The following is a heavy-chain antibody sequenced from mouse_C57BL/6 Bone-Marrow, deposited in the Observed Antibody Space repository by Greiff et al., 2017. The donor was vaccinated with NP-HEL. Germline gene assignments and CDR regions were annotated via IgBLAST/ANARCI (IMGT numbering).Heavy chain of an antibody. CDR1: GYTFTDYY. D-gene: IGHD1-1*01. CDR2: INPYNGGT. CDR3: ARGYGSRYYYAMDY. J-gene: IGHJ4*01. Sequence: EVKLLESGPVLVKPGASVKMSCKASGYTFTDYYMNWVKQSHGKSLEWIGVINPYNGGTSYNQKFKGKATLTVDKSSSTAYMELNSLTSEDSAVYYCARGYGSRYYYAMDYWGQGTSVTVSS. V-gene: IGHV1-19*01.